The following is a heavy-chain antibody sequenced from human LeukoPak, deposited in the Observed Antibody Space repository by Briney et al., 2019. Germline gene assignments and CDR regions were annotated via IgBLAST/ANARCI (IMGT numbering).Heavy chain of an antibody. CDR3: ARQAGLWVGDTSPWFAC. CDR1: GTSVSPNG. CDR2: ISTTGST. D-gene: IGHD3-10*01. V-gene: IGHV4-4*09. Sequence: SETPSPAFSVSGTSVSPNGWSFVRQSAGLGLEWLGYISTTGSTTYNPSLEGRVTMSEDTSQNQLSLTLSSVTAADTAVYFCARQAGLWVGDTSPWFACSGQGMQVTVSS. J-gene: IGHJ5*01.